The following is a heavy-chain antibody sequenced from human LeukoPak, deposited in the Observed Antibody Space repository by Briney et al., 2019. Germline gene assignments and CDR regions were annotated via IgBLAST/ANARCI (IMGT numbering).Heavy chain of an antibody. Sequence: PSETLSLTCTVSGGSIRSTSYYWGWIRQPPGKGLEWIGSISYSGSTNYNPSLKSRVTISVDTSKNQFSLKLSSVTAADTAVYYCARVPTVTFFDYWGQGTLVTVSS. V-gene: IGHV4-39*01. CDR2: ISYSGST. D-gene: IGHD4-17*01. CDR3: ARVPTVTFFDY. J-gene: IGHJ4*02. CDR1: GGSIRSTSYY.